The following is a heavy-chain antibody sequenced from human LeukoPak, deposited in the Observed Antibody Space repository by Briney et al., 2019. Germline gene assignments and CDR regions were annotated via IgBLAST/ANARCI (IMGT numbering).Heavy chain of an antibody. D-gene: IGHD6-13*01. CDR2: ISGSGGST. V-gene: IGHV3-23*01. CDR1: GFTFSSYA. Sequence: GGPLRLSCAASGFTFSSYAMSWVRQAPGKGLEWVSAISGSGGSTYYADSVKGRFTISRDNAKNSLYLQMNSLRAEDTAVYYCARIPSSWYDTFDYWGQGTLVTVSS. CDR3: ARIPSSWYDTFDY. J-gene: IGHJ4*02.